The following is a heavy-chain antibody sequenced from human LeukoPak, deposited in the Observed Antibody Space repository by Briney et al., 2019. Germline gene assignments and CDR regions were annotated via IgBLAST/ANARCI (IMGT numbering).Heavy chain of an antibody. CDR1: GFTFSSYG. D-gene: IGHD2-8*01. CDR3: AKGWDIVLMVYAIQDYYYYMDV. J-gene: IGHJ6*03. V-gene: IGHV3-30*02. Sequence: GGSLRLSCAASGFTFSSYGMHWVRQAPGKGLEWVAFIRYDGSNKYYADSVKGRFTISRDNSKNTLYLQMNSLRAEGTAVYYCAKGWDIVLMVYAIQDYYYYMDVWGKGTTVTVSS. CDR2: IRYDGSNK.